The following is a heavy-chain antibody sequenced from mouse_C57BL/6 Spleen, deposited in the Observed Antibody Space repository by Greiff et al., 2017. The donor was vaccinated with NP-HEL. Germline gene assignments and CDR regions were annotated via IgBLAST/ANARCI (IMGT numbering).Heavy chain of an antibody. J-gene: IGHJ4*01. D-gene: IGHD1-3*01. CDR1: GYTFTSYW. CDR2: IHPNSGST. V-gene: IGHV1-64*01. Sequence: QVQLQQPGAELVKPGASVKLSCKASGYTFTSYWMHWVKQRPGQGLEWIGMIHPNSGSTNYNEKFKSKATLTVDKSSSTAYMQLSSLTSEDSAVYYCARGGDIFRAMDYWGQGTSVTVSS. CDR3: ARGGDIFRAMDY.